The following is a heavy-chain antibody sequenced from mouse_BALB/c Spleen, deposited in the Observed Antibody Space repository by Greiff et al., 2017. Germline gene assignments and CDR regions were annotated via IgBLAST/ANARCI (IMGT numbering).Heavy chain of an antibody. V-gene: IGHV2-2*02. D-gene: IGHD2-1*01. CDR3: ARKSLPSYYYAMDY. CDR1: GFSLTSYG. J-gene: IGHJ4*01. CDR2: IWSGGST. Sequence: QVQLKESGPGLVQPSQSLSITCTVSGFSLTSYGVHWVRQSPGKGLEWLGVIWSGGSTDYNAAFISRLSISKDNSKSQVFFKMNSLQANDTAIYYCARKSLPSYYYAMDYWGQGTSVTVSS.